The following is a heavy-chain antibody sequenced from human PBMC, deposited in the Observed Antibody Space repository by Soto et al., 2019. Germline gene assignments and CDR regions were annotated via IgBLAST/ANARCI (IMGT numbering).Heavy chain of an antibody. V-gene: IGHV4-4*07. CDR3: ARDSGSYYLGHY. CDR1: GDSITNNY. D-gene: IGHD1-26*01. J-gene: IGHJ4*01. CDR2: IYSSGST. Sequence: PSETLSLTCTVSGDSITNNYWSWIRQPAGKGLEWIGRIYSSGSTNYNPSLKSRVTMSVDKSKNKFSLKLSSVTAADTAVYYCARDSGSYYLGHYWGRGTLVTVSS.